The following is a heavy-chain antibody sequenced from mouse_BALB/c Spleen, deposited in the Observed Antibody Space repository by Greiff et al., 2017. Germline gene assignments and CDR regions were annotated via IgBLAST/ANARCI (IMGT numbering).Heavy chain of an antibody. V-gene: IGHV14-3*02. J-gene: IGHJ2*01. CDR1: GFNIKDTY. CDR2: IDPANGNT. Sequence: EVKLQESGAELVKPGASVKLSCTASGFNIKDTYMHWVKQRPEQGLEWIGRIDPANGNTKYDPKFQGKATITADTSSNTAYLQLSSLTSEDTAVYYCARDWGLRYYFDYWGQGTTLTVSS. D-gene: IGHD2-4*01. CDR3: ARDWGLRYYFDY.